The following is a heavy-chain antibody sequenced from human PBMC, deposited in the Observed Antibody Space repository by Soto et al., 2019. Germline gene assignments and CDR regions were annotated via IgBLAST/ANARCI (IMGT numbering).Heavy chain of an antibody. J-gene: IGHJ4*02. V-gene: IGHV3-64*01. CDR3: ARDPVLSYDFWSGWYFDY. Sequence: HPGGSLRLSCAASGFTFSSYRMHWVRQAPGKGLEYVSAISSNGGSTYYANSVKGRFTISRDNAKNTLYLQMNSLRTEDTAVYYCARDPVLSYDFWSGWYFDYWGQGTLVTVSS. CDR2: ISSNGGST. D-gene: IGHD3-3*01. CDR1: GFTFSSYR.